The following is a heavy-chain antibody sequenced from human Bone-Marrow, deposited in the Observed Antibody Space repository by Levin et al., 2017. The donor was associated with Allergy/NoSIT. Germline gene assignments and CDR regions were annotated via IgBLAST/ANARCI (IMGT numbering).Heavy chain of an antibody. CDR1: GGSISSAGYH. CDR3: ARLDGYYFDC. J-gene: IGHJ4*02. Sequence: PSETLSLTCTVSGGSISSAGYHWTWIRQSPGKGLEWIGYISYRGTTYYNPSLKSRLTMSLDTSEQRFSLNLNSVTAADTAIYYCARLDGYYFDCWGQGTLVTVSS. CDR2: ISYRGTT. V-gene: IGHV4-31*03. D-gene: IGHD3-9*01.